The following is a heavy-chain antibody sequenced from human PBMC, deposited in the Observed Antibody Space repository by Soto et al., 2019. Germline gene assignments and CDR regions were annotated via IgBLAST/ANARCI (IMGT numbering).Heavy chain of an antibody. CDR3: AKVPGPTGGTYYYYGMDV. D-gene: IGHD2-8*02. CDR1: GFTFSSYA. CDR2: ISGSGGST. V-gene: IGHV3-23*01. Sequence: PGGSLRLSCAASGFTFSSYAMSWVRQAPGKGLEWVSAISGSGGSTYYADSVKGRFTISRDNSKNTLYLQMNSLRAEDTAVYYCAKVPGPTGGTYYYYGMDVWGQGTTVTVSS. J-gene: IGHJ6*02.